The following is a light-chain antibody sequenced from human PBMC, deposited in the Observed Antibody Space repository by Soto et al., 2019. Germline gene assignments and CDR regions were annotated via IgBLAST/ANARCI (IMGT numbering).Light chain of an antibody. CDR1: QSISTS. CDR2: DAS. J-gene: IGKJ1*01. CDR3: HQYNSYPRT. V-gene: IGKV1-5*01. Sequence: DIQMTQSPSTLSASVGDRVTVTCRASQSISTSLAWYQQKPGKAPKLLIYDASNLESGVPSRFSGSGSGTEFTLTISSLQTDDFATYYCHQYNSYPRTFGQGTKVDI.